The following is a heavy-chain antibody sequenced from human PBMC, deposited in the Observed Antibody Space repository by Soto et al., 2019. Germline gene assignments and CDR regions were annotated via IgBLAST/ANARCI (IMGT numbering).Heavy chain of an antibody. J-gene: IGHJ4*02. D-gene: IGHD6-6*01. CDR1: GFTFSNAW. V-gene: IGHV3-15*01. CDR3: TTDRYSSSSLSLKKESVDY. CDR2: IKSKTDGGTT. Sequence: GGSLRLSCAASGFTFSNAWMSWVRQAPGKGLEWVGRIKSKTDGGTTDYAAPVKGRFTISRDDSKNTLYLQMNSLKTEDTAVYYCTTDRYSSSSLSLKKESVDYWGQGTLVTVSS.